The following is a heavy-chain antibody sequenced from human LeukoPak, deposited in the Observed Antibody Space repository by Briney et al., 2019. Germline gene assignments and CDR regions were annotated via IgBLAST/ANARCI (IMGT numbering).Heavy chain of an antibody. CDR3: ARAPYSSYGGC. CDR2: IYHSGST. CDR1: GGSISSGGYY. J-gene: IGHJ4*02. Sequence: SETLSHTCNVSGGSISSGGYYWSWIRQPPGKGLEWIGYIYHSGSTYYNPSLKSRVTISVDRSKNQFSLKLSSVTAADTAVYYCARAPYSSYGGCWGQGTLVTVAS. D-gene: IGHD3-22*01. V-gene: IGHV4-30-2*01.